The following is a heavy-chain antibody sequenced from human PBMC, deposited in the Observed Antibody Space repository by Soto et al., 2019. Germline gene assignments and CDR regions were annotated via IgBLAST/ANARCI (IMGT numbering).Heavy chain of an antibody. CDR3: AKNIGLWRSPRSRYYDY. J-gene: IGHJ4*02. CDR1: GFTFINYA. V-gene: IGHV3-23*01. D-gene: IGHD3-3*01. Sequence: PGGSLRLSCAASGFTFINYAMSWVRQAPWKGLEWVSGIGGGGATTFYADSVKGRFTISRDNSRNTLYLQMNSLRAEDTAVYYCAKNIGLWRSPRSRYYDYWREGTLLTVYS. CDR2: IGGGGATT.